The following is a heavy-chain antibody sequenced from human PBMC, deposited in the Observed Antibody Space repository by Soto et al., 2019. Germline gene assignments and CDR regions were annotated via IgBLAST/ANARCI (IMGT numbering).Heavy chain of an antibody. Sequence: GGSLRLSCAASGFTFSSYWMHWVRQAPGKGLVWVSRINSDGSSTSYADSVKGRFTISRDNAKNTLYLQMNSLRAEDTAVYYCARGTQYYDILTGPQGGMDVWGQGTTVTVSS. CDR2: INSDGSST. CDR1: GFTFSSYW. V-gene: IGHV3-74*01. D-gene: IGHD3-9*01. CDR3: ARGTQYYDILTGPQGGMDV. J-gene: IGHJ6*02.